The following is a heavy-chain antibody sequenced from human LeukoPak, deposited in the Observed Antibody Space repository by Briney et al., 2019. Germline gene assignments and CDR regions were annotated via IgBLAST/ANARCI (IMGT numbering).Heavy chain of an antibody. J-gene: IGHJ6*02. CDR1: GYTFTSYY. CDR3: ASSIAVAGTHYYYGMDV. D-gene: IGHD6-19*01. Sequence: ASVKVSCKASGYTFTSYYMHWVRQAPGQGLEWMGIINPSGGSTSYAQKFQGRVTITADKSTSTAYMELSSLRSEDTAVYYCASSIAVAGTHYYYGMDVWGQGTTVTVSS. CDR2: INPSGGST. V-gene: IGHV1-46*01.